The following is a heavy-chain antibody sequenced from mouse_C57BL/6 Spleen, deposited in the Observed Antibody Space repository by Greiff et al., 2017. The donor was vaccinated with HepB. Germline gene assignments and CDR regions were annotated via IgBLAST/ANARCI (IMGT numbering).Heavy chain of an antibody. Sequence: VQLQQSGPELVKPGASVKISCKASGYTFTDYYMNWVKQSHGKSLEWIGDINPNNGGTSYNQKFKGKATLTVDKSSSTAYMELRSLTSEDSAVYYCASSDFTTPFDYWGQGTTLTVSS. CDR2: INPNNGGT. CDR3: ASSDFTTPFDY. D-gene: IGHD1-1*01. J-gene: IGHJ2*01. V-gene: IGHV1-26*01. CDR1: GYTFTDYY.